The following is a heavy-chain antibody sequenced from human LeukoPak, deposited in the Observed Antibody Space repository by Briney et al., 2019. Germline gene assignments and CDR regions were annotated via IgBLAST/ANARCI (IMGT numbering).Heavy chain of an antibody. CDR2: INPNSGGT. CDR3: ARDLGGYCSGGSCYEIDY. D-gene: IGHD2-15*01. Sequence: ASVKVSCKASGGTFSSYAISWVRQAPGQGLEWMGWINPNSGGTNYAQKFQGWVTMTRDTSISTAYMELSRLRSDDTAVYYCARDLGGYCSGGSCYEIDYWGQGTLVTVSS. J-gene: IGHJ4*02. V-gene: IGHV1-2*04. CDR1: GGTFSSYA.